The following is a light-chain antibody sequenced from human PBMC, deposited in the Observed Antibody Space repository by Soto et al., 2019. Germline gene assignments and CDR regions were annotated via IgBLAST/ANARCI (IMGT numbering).Light chain of an antibody. V-gene: IGKV3-15*01. Sequence: EIVMTQSPATLSVSPGERATLSCRASQSVSSNLAWYQQKPGQAPRLLIYGASTRATGIPARFSGGGSGTDFTPTISSLQSQDFSVYYCQQYNNWPPGTFGQGTKVEIK. CDR3: QQYNNWPPGT. CDR2: GAS. J-gene: IGKJ1*01. CDR1: QSVSSN.